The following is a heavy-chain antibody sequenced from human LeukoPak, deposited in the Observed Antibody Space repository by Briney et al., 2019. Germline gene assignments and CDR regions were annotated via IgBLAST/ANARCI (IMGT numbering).Heavy chain of an antibody. CDR3: ARLNYFDSSGHDDY. CDR1: GYSFSSYW. D-gene: IGHD3-22*01. CDR2: IYPGDSDT. J-gene: IGHJ4*02. Sequence: GESLKISCQVFGYSFSSYWFGWVRQMPGKGLEWMGIIYPGDSDTRYSPSFQGQVTISVDISISTAYLQWSSLKVSDTAIYYCARLNYFDSSGHDDYWGQGTLVTVSS. V-gene: IGHV5-51*01.